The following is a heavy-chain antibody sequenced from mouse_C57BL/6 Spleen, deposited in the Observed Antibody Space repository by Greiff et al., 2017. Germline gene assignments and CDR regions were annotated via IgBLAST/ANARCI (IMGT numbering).Heavy chain of an antibody. CDR3: ARGYGSSYYFDY. Sequence: EVQRVESGGGLVKPGGSLKLSCAASGFTFSSYAMSWVRQTPEKRLEWVATISDGGSYTYYPDNVKGRFTIYRDNAKNNLYLQMSHLKSEDTAMYYWARGYGSSYYFDYWGQGTTLTVSS. J-gene: IGHJ2*01. CDR2: ISDGGSYT. CDR1: GFTFSSYA. V-gene: IGHV5-4*01. D-gene: IGHD1-1*01.